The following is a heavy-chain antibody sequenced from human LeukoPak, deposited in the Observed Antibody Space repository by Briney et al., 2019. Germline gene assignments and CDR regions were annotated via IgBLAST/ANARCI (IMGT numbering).Heavy chain of an antibody. CDR2: ISGSGGST. CDR3: AKAIRAIMITFGGVIVPPFDY. V-gene: IGHV3-23*01. CDR1: GFTFSDYY. J-gene: IGHJ4*02. Sequence: GGSLRLSCAASGFTFSDYYMSWVRQAPGKGLEWVSAISGSGGSTYYADSVKGRFTISRDNSKNTLYLQMNSLRAEDTAVYYCAKAIRAIMITFGGVIVPPFDYWGQGTLVTVSS. D-gene: IGHD3-16*02.